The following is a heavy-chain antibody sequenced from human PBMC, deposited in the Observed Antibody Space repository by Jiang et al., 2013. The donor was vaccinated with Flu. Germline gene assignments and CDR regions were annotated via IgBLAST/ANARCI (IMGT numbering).Heavy chain of an antibody. D-gene: IGHD1-7*01. J-gene: IGHJ5*01. CDR3: AKNRVSGNSSPPDS. V-gene: IGHV3-23*01. CDR2: GRSEET. Sequence: GRSEETFYADSVKGRFTVSRDNSRNTLYLQMASLRVDDTALYFCAKNRVSGNSSPPDSWGQGTLVTVSS.